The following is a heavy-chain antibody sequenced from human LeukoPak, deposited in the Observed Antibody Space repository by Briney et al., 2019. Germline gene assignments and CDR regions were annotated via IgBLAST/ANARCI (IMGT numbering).Heavy chain of an antibody. CDR1: GYTFTDYY. Sequence: GATVKISCKVSGYTFTDYYMHWVQQAPGKGLEWMGLVDPEDGETIYAEKFQGRVTITADTSTDTAYMELSSLRPEDTAVYYCATGPDYDFWSGPTQIDYWGQGTLVTVSS. V-gene: IGHV1-69-2*01. CDR3: ATGPDYDFWSGPTQIDY. D-gene: IGHD3-3*01. CDR2: VDPEDGET. J-gene: IGHJ4*02.